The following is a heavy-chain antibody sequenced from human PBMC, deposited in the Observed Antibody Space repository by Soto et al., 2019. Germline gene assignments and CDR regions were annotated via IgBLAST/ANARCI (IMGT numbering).Heavy chain of an antibody. CDR3: ARGVSMLVEVQRDAPDKYYFDS. D-gene: IGHD3-22*01. CDR1: GGSFSGYY. Sequence: QVQLQQWGAGLLKPSETLSLTCAVYGGSFSGYYWSWIRQPPGKGLEWIGEINHSGSTNSNPSLKSRVTISVDTSTNQFSLKLSSVTAADTAVYYCARGVSMLVEVQRDAPDKYYFDSWGQGTLLTVSS. CDR2: INHSGST. J-gene: IGHJ4*02. V-gene: IGHV4-34*01.